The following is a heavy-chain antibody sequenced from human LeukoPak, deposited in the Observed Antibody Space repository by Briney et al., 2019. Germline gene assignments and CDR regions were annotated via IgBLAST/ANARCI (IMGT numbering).Heavy chain of an antibody. CDR2: ISGSGGST. V-gene: IGHV3-23*01. CDR3: ARDNDLLRYFDWPLNY. CDR1: GFTFSSYA. J-gene: IGHJ4*02. D-gene: IGHD3-9*01. Sequence: GGSLRLSCAASGFTFSSYAMSWVRQAPGKGLEWVSAISGSGGSTYYADSVKGRFTISRDNAKNSLYLQMNSLRAEDTAVYYCARDNDLLRYFDWPLNYWGQGTLVTVSS.